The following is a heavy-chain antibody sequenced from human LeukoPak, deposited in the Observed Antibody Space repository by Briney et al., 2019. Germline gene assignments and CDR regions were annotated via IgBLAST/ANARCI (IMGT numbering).Heavy chain of an antibody. CDR3: ASADIVVGIDY. CDR1: GYTFTDFY. CDR2: INPNSGGT. V-gene: IGHV1-2*06. J-gene: IGHJ4*02. Sequence: GASVTVSCKASGYTFTDFYLHWVRQAPGQGLEWMGRINPNSGGTNYAQRFQGRVTMTRDTSISTAYMELSRLRSDDTAVYYCASADIVVGIDYWGQGTLVTVSS. D-gene: IGHD2-15*01.